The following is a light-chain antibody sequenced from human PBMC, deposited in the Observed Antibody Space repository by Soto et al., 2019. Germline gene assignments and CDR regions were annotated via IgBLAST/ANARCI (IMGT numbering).Light chain of an antibody. V-gene: IGKV3-15*01. J-gene: IGKJ2*01. CDR2: GAS. CDR1: QSVSSN. Sequence: EIVMTQSPVTLSVSPGESATLSCRASQSVSSNLAWYQQNPVQAPRLLIYGASTRATGIPARFSGSGSGTEFTLTISSLQSEDFAVYYCQQYNNWPPYTFGQGTKLEIK. CDR3: QQYNNWPPYT.